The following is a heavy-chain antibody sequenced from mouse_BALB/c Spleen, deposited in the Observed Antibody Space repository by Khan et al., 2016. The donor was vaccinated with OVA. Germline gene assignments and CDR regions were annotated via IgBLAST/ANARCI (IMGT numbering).Heavy chain of an antibody. D-gene: IGHD4-1*01. CDR3: AREASSWDFSFPY. CDR1: GYTFTNYV. V-gene: IGHV1S136*01. CDR2: INPGNAGT. Sequence: VQLKQSGPELVEPGASVKMSCKASGYTFTNYVIHWVKQKPGQGLEWIGYINPGNAGTRYNEKFKGKATLTSDISSTSAYMELLSLTSEDSAVYYCAREASSWDFSFPYWGQGTLVTVSA. J-gene: IGHJ3*01.